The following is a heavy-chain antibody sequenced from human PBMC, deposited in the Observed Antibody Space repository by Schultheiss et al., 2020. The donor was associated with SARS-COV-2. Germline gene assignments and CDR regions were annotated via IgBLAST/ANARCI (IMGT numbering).Heavy chain of an antibody. J-gene: IGHJ3*02. CDR1: GGSISSGGYY. D-gene: IGHD6-19*01. Sequence: ETLSLTCTVSGGSISSGGYYWSWVRQPPGKGLEWVANIKQDGSEKYYVDSVKGRFTISRDNSKNTLYLQMNSLKTEDTAVYYCTTEGIAVAPDAFDIWGQGTMVTVSS. CDR3: TTEGIAVAPDAFDI. V-gene: IGHV3-7*03. CDR2: IKQDGSEK.